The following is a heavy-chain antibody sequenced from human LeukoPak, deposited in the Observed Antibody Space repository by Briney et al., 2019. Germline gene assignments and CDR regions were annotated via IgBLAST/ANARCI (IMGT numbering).Heavy chain of an antibody. CDR1: GYTFTSYY. D-gene: IGHD3-10*01. CDR3: ARGPRITMVRGGQWYYYMDV. J-gene: IGHJ6*03. Sequence: ASVKVSCKASGYTFTSYYIHWVRQAPGQGLELIGLINPSGGSTNYAQKFQGRVTMTRDTSTSTVYMELSSLRSDDTAVYYCARGPRITMVRGGQWYYYMDVWGKGTTVTISS. V-gene: IGHV1-46*01. CDR2: INPSGGST.